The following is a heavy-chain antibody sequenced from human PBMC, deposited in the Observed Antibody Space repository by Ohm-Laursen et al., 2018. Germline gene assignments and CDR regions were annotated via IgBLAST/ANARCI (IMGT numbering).Heavy chain of an antibody. V-gene: IGHV4-61*01. J-gene: IGHJ4*02. CDR2: IYNSGST. Sequence: SETLSLTCTVSGGSVNSGSSYWSWIRQSPGKGLEWIGYIYNSGSTNYNPSLKSRVTLSVGMSKNQFSLKLTSVTAADTAVYYCARDRLDYNDGPFDYWGQGTLVTVSS. CDR1: GGSVNSGSSY. D-gene: IGHD3-22*01. CDR3: ARDRLDYNDGPFDY.